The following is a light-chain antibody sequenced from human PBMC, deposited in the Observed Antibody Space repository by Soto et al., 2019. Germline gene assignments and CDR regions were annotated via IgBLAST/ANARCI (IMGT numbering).Light chain of an antibody. V-gene: IGLV2-8*01. J-gene: IGLJ2*01. CDR2: EVT. CDR3: SSYAGNDRLGV. Sequence: QSALTRPPSASGSPGQSVTISCTGTSSDVGGYDYVSWYQQHPGKAPKLIIYEVTERPSGVPDRFSGSKSGNTASLTVSGLQSEDEANYYCSSYAGNDRLGVFGGGTKLTVL. CDR1: SSDVGGYDY.